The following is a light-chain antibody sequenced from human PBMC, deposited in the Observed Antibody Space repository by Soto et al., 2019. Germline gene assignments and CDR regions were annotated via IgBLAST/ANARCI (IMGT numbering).Light chain of an antibody. Sequence: DNNMSLCRSSITASVGDRVTITCRASLSISTWLAWYQQKPGKAPKLLMYDASSLESGVPSRFSGSGSGTEFTLTISSLQPDDFATYYCQQYDSYPWTFGQGTKVDIK. CDR2: DAS. CDR1: LSISTW. CDR3: QQYDSYPWT. J-gene: IGKJ1*01. V-gene: IGKV1-5*01.